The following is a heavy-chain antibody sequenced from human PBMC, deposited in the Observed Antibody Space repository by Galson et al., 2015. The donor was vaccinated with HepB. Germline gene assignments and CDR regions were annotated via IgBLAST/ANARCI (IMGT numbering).Heavy chain of an antibody. Sequence: SLRLSCAASGFTFTSFAMSWVRQAPGKGLEWVSAISGSGGSTYYADSVKGRFTISRDNSKDTLYLQMNSLRAEDTAVYYCAKDGTKGNQYSNTWYLADAFDVWGQGTMVTVSS. CDR2: ISGSGGST. V-gene: IGHV3-23*01. D-gene: IGHD6-13*01. CDR3: AKDGTKGNQYSNTWYLADAFDV. J-gene: IGHJ3*01. CDR1: GFTFTSFA.